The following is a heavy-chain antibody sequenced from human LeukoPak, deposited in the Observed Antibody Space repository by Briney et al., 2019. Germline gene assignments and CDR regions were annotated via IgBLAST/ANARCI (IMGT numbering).Heavy chain of an antibody. J-gene: IGHJ4*02. CDR2: IRYDGSNK. CDR1: GFTFSSYG. Sequence: GGSLRLSCAASGFTFSSYGMHWVRQAPGKGLEWVAFIRYDGSNKYYADSVKGRFTISRDNSKNTLYLQMNSLRAEDTAVYYCAKAPPYCGGDCYLDYWGQGTLVTVSS. V-gene: IGHV3-30*02. D-gene: IGHD2-21*02. CDR3: AKAPPYCGGDCYLDY.